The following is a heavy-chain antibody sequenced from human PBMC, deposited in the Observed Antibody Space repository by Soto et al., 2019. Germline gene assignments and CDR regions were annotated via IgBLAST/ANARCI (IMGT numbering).Heavy chain of an antibody. J-gene: IGHJ4*02. Sequence: GGSLRLSCAASGFTFSSYSMNWVRQAPGKGLEWVSSISSSSSYIYYADSVKGRFTISRDNAKNSLYLQMNSLRAEDTAVYYCARDYDILTGYSPSVDYWGQGTLVTVSS. D-gene: IGHD3-9*01. CDR1: GFTFSSYS. CDR3: ARDYDILTGYSPSVDY. CDR2: ISSSSSYI. V-gene: IGHV3-21*01.